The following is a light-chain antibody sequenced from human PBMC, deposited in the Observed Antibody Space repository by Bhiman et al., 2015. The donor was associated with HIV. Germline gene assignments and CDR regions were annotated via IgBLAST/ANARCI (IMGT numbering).Light chain of an antibody. CDR2: EVN. V-gene: IGLV2-23*02. Sequence: QSALTQPASVSGSPGQSITISCTGTSSDVGSYNLVSWYQQHPGKAPKLILYEVNKRPSGVPDRFSGSKSGNTASLTISGLQAEDEADYYCCSYANSYYVFGTGTKVTVL. CDR1: SSDVGSYNL. J-gene: IGLJ1*01. CDR3: CSYANSYYV.